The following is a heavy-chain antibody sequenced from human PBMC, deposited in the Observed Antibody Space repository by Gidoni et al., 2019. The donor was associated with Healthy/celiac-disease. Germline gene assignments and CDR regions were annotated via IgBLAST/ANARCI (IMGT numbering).Heavy chain of an antibody. CDR2: INPNSGGT. V-gene: IGHV1-2*02. Sequence: QLVQYGAEVKQPGASVQVSCMAYGYTFTGYYMHCVRQAPGHRIEWMGWINPNSGGTNDAKKFQGRVTMTRDTSISTAYMELSRLRSDDTAVYYCARDRTGLLRYAFDIWGQGTMVTVS. D-gene: IGHD1-1*01. J-gene: IGHJ3*02. CDR3: ARDRTGLLRYAFDI. CDR1: GYTFTGYY.